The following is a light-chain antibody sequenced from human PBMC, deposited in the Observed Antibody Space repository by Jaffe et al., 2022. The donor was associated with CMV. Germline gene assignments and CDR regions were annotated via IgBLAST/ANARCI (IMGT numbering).Light chain of an antibody. J-gene: IGKJ2*01. CDR3: QNYQSYPPS. CDR2: AAS. V-gene: IGKV1D-16*01. Sequence: DIEMTQSPSSLSASVGDRVTITCRASQDINRWLGWYQQKPESGPKSLISAASNLERGVPSRFSGSGFGTHFTLTISSLQPEDFATYYCQNYQSYPPSFGQGTRLE. CDR1: QDINRW.